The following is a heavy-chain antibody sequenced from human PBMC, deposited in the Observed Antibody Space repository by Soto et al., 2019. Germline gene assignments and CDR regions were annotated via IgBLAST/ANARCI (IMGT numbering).Heavy chain of an antibody. V-gene: IGHV1-2*02. CDR2: INPNSGGT. CDR1: GYTFIGYY. D-gene: IGHD3-9*01. J-gene: IGHJ4*02. CDR3: ARVGGLDYDILTGYSYYFDY. Sequence: ASVKVSCKASGYTFIGYYMHWVRQAPGQGLEWMGWINPNSGGTNYAQKFQGRVTMTRDTSISTAYMELSRLRSDDTAVYYCARVGGLDYDILTGYSYYFDYWGQGTLVTVSS.